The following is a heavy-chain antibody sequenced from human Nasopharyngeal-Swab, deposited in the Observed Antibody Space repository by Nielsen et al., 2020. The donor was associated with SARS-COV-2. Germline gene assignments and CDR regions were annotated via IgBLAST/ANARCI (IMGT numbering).Heavy chain of an antibody. CDR2: ISYDGSNK. Sequence: GESLKISCAAPGFTFSSYAMHWVRQAPGKGLEWVAVISYDGSNKYYADSVKGRFTISRENAKNSLYLQMNSLRAGDTAVYYCARAGVATSYYYYYGMDVWGQGTTVTVSS. D-gene: IGHD5-12*01. V-gene: IGHV3-30*14. CDR3: ARAGVATSYYYYYGMDV. J-gene: IGHJ6*02. CDR1: GFTFSSYA.